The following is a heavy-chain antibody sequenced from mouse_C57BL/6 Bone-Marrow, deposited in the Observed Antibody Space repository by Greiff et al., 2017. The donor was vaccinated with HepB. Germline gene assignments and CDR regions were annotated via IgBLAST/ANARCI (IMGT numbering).Heavy chain of an antibody. CDR2: IYPRSGNT. D-gene: IGHD1-1*01. J-gene: IGHJ1*03. CDR3: ARPPNYYGSLKYFDV. Sequence: QVQLKQSGAELARPGASVKLSCKASGYTFTSYGISWVKQRTGQGLEWIGEIYPRSGNTYYNEKFKGKATLTADKSSSTVYMELRSLTSEDSAVYFCARPPNYYGSLKYFDVWGTGTTVTVSS. V-gene: IGHV1-81*01. CDR1: GYTFTSYG.